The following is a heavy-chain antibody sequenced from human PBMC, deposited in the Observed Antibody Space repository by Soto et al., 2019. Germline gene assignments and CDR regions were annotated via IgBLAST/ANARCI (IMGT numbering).Heavy chain of an antibody. CDR1: GGSFSGYY. J-gene: IGHJ4*02. D-gene: IGHD3-10*01. CDR2: INHSGST. CDR3: ARAVRFGRQLGY. V-gene: IGHV4-34*01. Sequence: LETLSLTCAVYGGSFSGYYWSWIRQPPGKGLEWIGEINHSGSTNYNPSLKSRVTISVDTSKNQFSLKLSSVTAADTAVYYCARAVRFGRQLGYWGQGTLVTVSS.